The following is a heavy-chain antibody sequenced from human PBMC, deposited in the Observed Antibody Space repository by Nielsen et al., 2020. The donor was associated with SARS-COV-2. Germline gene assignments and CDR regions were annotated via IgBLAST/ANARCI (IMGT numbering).Heavy chain of an antibody. D-gene: IGHD6-13*01. Sequence: LRLSCTVSGGSISSGGYSWSWIRQPPGKGLEWIGYIYYSGSTYYNPSLKSRVTISVDTSKNQFSLKLSSVTAADTAVYYCAIEAFIAATTTWGQGTLVTVSS. J-gene: IGHJ4*02. CDR2: IYYSGST. CDR1: GGSISSGGYS. V-gene: IGHV4-30-2*01. CDR3: AIEAFIAATTT.